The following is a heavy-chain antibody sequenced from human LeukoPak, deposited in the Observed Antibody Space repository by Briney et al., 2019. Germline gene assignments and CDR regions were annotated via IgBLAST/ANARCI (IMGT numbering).Heavy chain of an antibody. D-gene: IGHD2-2*01. CDR3: ATSKYQLLLDAFDI. J-gene: IGHJ3*02. CDR2: INHSGST. CDR1: GGSFSGYY. Sequence: SETLSLTCGVYGGSFSGYYWSWIRQPPGKGLEWIGEINHSGSTNYNPSLKSRVTISVDTSKNQFSLKLSSVTAADTAVYYCATSKYQLLLDAFDIWGQGTMVTVSS. V-gene: IGHV4-34*01.